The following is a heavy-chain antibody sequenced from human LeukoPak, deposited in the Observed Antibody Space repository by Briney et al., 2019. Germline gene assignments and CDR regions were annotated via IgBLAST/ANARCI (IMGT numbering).Heavy chain of an antibody. CDR3: ARDHYYDIVTGYYSVDHYYGMDV. Sequence: GASVKVSCKASGYTFTNYYIHWVRQAPGQGPEWMGIINPSGGSTSYAPKFQGRVTMTRDTSTSTVYMELSSLRSEDTAVYYCARDHYYDIVTGYYSVDHYYGMDVWGQGTTVTVSS. J-gene: IGHJ6*02. CDR1: GYTFTNYY. CDR2: INPSGGST. V-gene: IGHV1-46*01. D-gene: IGHD3-9*01.